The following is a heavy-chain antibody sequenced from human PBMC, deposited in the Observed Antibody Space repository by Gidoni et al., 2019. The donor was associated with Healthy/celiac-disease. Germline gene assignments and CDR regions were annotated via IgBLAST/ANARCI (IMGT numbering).Heavy chain of an antibody. V-gene: IGHV4-38-2*02. D-gene: IGHD3-10*01. CDR2: IYHSGST. CDR1: GYSISSGYY. Sequence: QLQLQESGPGLVKPSETLSLTCAVSGYSISSGYYWGWIRQPPGKGLEWIGSIYHSGSTYYNPSLKSRVTISVDTSKNQFSLKLSSVTAADTAVYYCARDLVVRGVIMHYYMDVWGKGTTVTVSS. J-gene: IGHJ6*03. CDR3: ARDLVVRGVIMHYYMDV.